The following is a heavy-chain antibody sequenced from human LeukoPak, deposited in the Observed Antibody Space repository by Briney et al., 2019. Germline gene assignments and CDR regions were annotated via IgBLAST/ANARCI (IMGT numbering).Heavy chain of an antibody. Sequence: ASVKVSCKASGYTFTSYYMHWVRQAPGQGLEWMGIINPSGGSTSYAQKFQGRVTITRDTSASTAYMELSSLRSEDTAVYYCARGVVREKLDYWGQGTLVTVSS. CDR1: GYTFTSYY. CDR3: ARGVVREKLDY. J-gene: IGHJ4*02. V-gene: IGHV1-46*01. CDR2: INPSGGST. D-gene: IGHD3-10*01.